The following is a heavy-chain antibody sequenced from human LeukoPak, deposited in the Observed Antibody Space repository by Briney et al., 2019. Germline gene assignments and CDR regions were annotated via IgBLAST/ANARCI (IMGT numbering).Heavy chain of an antibody. D-gene: IGHD3-10*02. CDR3: AELGITMIGGV. CDR1: GFTFSSYW. CDR2: IKQDGSEK. V-gene: IGHV3-7*01. J-gene: IGHJ6*04. Sequence: GGSLRLSCAASGFTFSSYWTSWVRQAPGKGLEWVANIKQDGSEKYYVDSVKGRFTISRDNAKNSLYLQMNGLRAEDTAVYYCAELGITMIGGVWGKGTTVTISS.